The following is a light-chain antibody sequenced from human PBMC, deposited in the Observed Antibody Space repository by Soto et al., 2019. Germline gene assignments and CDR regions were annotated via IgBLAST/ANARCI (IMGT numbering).Light chain of an antibody. CDR1: QTVTSNF. J-gene: IGKJ1*01. CDR3: QQYGSSGT. V-gene: IGKV3-20*01. CDR2: GAA. Sequence: ETVLTQSPGTLSLSPGERATLSCRASQTVTSNFLAWHQQKPGQTPRLLLYGAASRATGIPDRFSGSGSGTDFTLTISRLEPEDFAVYYCQQYGSSGTFGQGTTV.